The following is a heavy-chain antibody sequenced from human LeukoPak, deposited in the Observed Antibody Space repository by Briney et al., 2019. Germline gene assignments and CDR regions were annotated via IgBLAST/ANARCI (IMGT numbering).Heavy chain of an antibody. CDR3: ARDHDWAIDY. CDR1: GFTFSSYS. D-gene: IGHD3-9*01. V-gene: IGHV3-21*01. Sequence: GGSLRLSCAASGFTFSSYSMNWVRQASGKGLEWVSSISSSSSYIYYADSVKGRFTIFRDNAKNSLYLQMNSLRAEDTAVYYCARDHDWAIDYWGQGTLVTVSS. CDR2: ISSSSSYI. J-gene: IGHJ4*02.